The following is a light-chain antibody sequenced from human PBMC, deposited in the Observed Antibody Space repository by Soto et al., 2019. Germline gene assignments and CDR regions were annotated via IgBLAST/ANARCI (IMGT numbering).Light chain of an antibody. Sequence: QSALTQPASVSGSPGQSITISCSGTSSYVGAYNCVSWHQQHPGKVPKIIIYDVSRRPSGASNRFSGSKSGNTASLTIPGLQAEDEADYYCSSYTTTNTHVFGTGTKATVL. CDR3: SSYTTTNTHV. CDR2: DVS. CDR1: SSYVGAYNC. V-gene: IGLV2-14*01. J-gene: IGLJ1*01.